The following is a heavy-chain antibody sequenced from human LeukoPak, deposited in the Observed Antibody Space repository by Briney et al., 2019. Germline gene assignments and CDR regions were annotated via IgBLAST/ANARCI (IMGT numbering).Heavy chain of an antibody. D-gene: IGHD1-26*01. CDR2: ISSSGSTI. Sequence: QSGGSLRLSCAASGFTFSDFYMSWLRQAPGKGLEWLSYISSSGSTIYYADSVKGRFTISRDNAKNSVYLQMNSLRAEDTAVYYCAGRAMWELPPSYWGQGTLVTVSS. J-gene: IGHJ4*02. CDR3: AGRAMWELPPSY. V-gene: IGHV3-11*01. CDR1: GFTFSDFY.